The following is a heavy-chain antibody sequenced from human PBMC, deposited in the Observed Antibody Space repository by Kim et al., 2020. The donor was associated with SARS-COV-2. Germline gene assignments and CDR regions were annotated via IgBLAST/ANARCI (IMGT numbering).Heavy chain of an antibody. CDR3: AKDPGGHCSCTRCYSDY. J-gene: IGHJ4*02. Sequence: GGSLRLSCAASGFTFSSYAMSWVRQAPGKGLEWVSAISGNGSSTYYADSVKGRFTISRDNSKNTLYLQLNSLRAEDTAVYYCAKDPGGHCSCTRCYSDYWGQGTLGTVSS. CDR1: GFTFSSYA. D-gene: IGHD2-2*01. CDR2: ISGNGSST. V-gene: IGHV3-23*01.